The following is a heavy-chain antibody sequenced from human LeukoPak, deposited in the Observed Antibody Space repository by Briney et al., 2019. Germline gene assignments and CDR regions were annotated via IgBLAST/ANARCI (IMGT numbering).Heavy chain of an antibody. Sequence: GGSLSLSCAASGFTVSSNYMNWVRQAPGKGLEWVSVIYRGGKTYYSESVKGRFPISRDNSKNTLYLQMNSLRAEDTALYYCAKDQNYESSCYYGGFDYWGQGTLVTVSS. CDR3: AKDQNYESSCYYGGFDY. CDR2: IYRGGKT. V-gene: IGHV3-66*01. J-gene: IGHJ4*02. CDR1: GFTVSSNY. D-gene: IGHD3-22*01.